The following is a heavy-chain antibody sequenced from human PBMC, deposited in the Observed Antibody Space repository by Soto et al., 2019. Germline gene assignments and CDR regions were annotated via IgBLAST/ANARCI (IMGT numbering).Heavy chain of an antibody. CDR3: AKTYYYGSGSYYKDYYYYGMDV. CDR1: GFTFSSYG. J-gene: IGHJ6*02. V-gene: IGHV3-30*18. Sequence: GGSLRLSCAASGFTFSSYGMHWVRQAPGKGLEWVAVISYDGSNKYYADSVKGRFTISRDNSKNTRYLQMNSLRAEDTAVYYCAKTYYYGSGSYYKDYYYYGMDVWGQGTTVTVSS. CDR2: ISYDGSNK. D-gene: IGHD3-10*01.